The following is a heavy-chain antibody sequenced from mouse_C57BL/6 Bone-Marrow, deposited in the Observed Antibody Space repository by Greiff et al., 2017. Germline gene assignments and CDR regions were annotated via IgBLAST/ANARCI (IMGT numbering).Heavy chain of an antibody. CDR3: STRAIYDGFYFDY. CDR1: GFNIKDYY. D-gene: IGHD2-3*01. Sequence: VQLKQSGAELVRPGASVKLSCKASGFNIKDYYMHWVKQRPEQGLEWIGRIDPEDGDTEYAPKFQGKDTMTADTSSNTAYLQLRSLTSEDTAVYYCSTRAIYDGFYFDYWGQGTTLTVSS. J-gene: IGHJ2*01. CDR2: IDPEDGDT. V-gene: IGHV14-1*01.